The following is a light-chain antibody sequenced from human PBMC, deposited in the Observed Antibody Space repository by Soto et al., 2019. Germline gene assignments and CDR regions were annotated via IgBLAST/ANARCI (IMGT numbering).Light chain of an antibody. J-gene: IGLJ2*01. CDR2: EVN. Sequence: QSALTQPPSASGSPGQSVTISCTGTSSDVGGYNYVSWYQQHPGKAPKLMIYEVNKRPSGVPDRFSGSKSGNTASLTVSGLQAEDEADYYCSSYADSNNLVFGGGTQLTVL. CDR1: SSDVGGYNY. CDR3: SSYADSNNLV. V-gene: IGLV2-8*01.